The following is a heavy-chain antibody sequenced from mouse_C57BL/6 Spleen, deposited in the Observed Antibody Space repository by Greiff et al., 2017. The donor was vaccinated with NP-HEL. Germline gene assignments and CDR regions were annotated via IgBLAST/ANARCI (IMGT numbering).Heavy chain of an antibody. CDR2: IHPNSGST. V-gene: IGHV1-64*01. CDR3: ARHYYYGSSLYAMDY. Sequence: QVQLQQSGAELVKPGASVKLSCKASGYTFTSYWMHWVKQRPGQGLEWIGMIHPNSGSTNYNEKFKSKATLTVDKSSSTAYMQLSSLTSEDSAVYYCARHYYYGSSLYAMDYWGQRTSVTVSS. CDR1: GYTFTSYW. J-gene: IGHJ4*01. D-gene: IGHD1-1*01.